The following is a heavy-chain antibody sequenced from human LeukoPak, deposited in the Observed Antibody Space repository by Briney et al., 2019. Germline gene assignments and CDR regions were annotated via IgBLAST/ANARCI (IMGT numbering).Heavy chain of an antibody. J-gene: IGHJ4*02. CDR2: IKDDGSEK. V-gene: IGHV3-7*01. D-gene: IGHD3-16*01. CDR3: ANGGHDVPTK. Sequence: GGSLRLSCAATGFTFSDYRMSWVRQAPGKGLEWVANIKDDGSEKYYVASVKGRFTISRDNAKNSLYLQMNSLRAKDTAVYYCANGGHDVPTKWGQGTLVTVSS. CDR1: GFTFSDYR.